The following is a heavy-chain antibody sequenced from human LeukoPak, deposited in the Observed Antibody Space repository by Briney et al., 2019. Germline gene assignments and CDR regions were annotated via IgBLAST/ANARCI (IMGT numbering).Heavy chain of an antibody. Sequence: ASVKVSCKASGYTFTGYYMHWVRQAPGPGLEWMGWINPNSGGTNYAQKFQGWVTMTRYTSISTAYMELSRLRSDDTAVHYCARDWNYGDYVLYYWGQGTLVTVSS. D-gene: IGHD4-17*01. CDR2: INPNSGGT. V-gene: IGHV1-2*04. CDR1: GYTFTGYY. J-gene: IGHJ4*02. CDR3: ARDWNYGDYVLYY.